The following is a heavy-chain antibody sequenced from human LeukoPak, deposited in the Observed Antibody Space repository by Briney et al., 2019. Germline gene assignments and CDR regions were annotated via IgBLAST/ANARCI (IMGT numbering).Heavy chain of an antibody. CDR3: VKDLGIGGPSI. CDR2: ISGSGAST. Sequence: GGSLRLSCAASGFTFSIYSMNWVRQAPGKGLEWVSAISGSGASTSYAESVKGRFTISRDNSKNTLYLQMNSLRAEDTAAYYCVKDLGIGGPSIWGQGTRVTVSS. D-gene: IGHD3-16*01. V-gene: IGHV3-23*01. CDR1: GFTFSIYS. J-gene: IGHJ3*02.